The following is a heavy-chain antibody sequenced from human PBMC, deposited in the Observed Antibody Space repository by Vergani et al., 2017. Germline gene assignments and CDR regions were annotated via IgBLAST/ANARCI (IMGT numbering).Heavy chain of an antibody. CDR2: IGSSGPYI. J-gene: IGHJ4*02. CDR3: ARERASYSSGFLPFDY. CDR1: GFTFSDFS. D-gene: IGHD6-19*01. V-gene: IGHV3-21*01. Sequence: EVQLVESGGGLVKPGGSLRLSCAASGFTFSDFSMSWVRQAPGKGLEWVAFIGSSGPYINYADSVKGRFTISRDNAKNSLYLQMNSLRAEDTAVYYCARERASYSSGFLPFDYWGQGTLVTVSS.